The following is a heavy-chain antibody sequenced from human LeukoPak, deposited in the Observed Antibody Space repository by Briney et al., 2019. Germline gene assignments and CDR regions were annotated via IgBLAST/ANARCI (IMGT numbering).Heavy chain of an antibody. CDR3: ARMVRGVIPESYGMDV. V-gene: IGHV1-2*02. J-gene: IGHJ6*02. CDR2: INPNSGGT. CDR1: GYTFTSYY. Sequence: ASVKVSCKASGYTFTSYYLHWVRQAPGQGLEWMGWINPNSGGTNYAQKFQGRVTMTRDTSISTAYMELSRLRSDDTAVYYCARMVRGVIPESYGMDVWGQGTTVTVSS. D-gene: IGHD3-10*01.